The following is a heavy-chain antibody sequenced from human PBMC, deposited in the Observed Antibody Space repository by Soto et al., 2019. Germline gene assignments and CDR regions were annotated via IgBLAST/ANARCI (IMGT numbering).Heavy chain of an antibody. J-gene: IGHJ4*02. D-gene: IGHD3-10*01. CDR2: INPILSMS. Sequence: QVQLVQSGAEVKKPGSSVRVSCKASGDTFTFYSINWVRQAPGLGLEWMGRINPILSMSNYAQRFQGRVTMTADKPTTTAYGGWISRNSEDTAMYYWRSSYGPGYRACAHGGQGALVP. CDR1: GDTFTFYS. V-gene: IGHV1-69*02. CDR3: RSSYGPGYRACAH.